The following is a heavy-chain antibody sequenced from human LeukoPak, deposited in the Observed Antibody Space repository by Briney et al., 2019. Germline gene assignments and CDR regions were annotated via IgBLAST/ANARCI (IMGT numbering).Heavy chain of an antibody. J-gene: IGHJ4*02. CDR3: ARDRRSSSSNSILVDY. V-gene: IGHV1-18*04. Sequence: ASVKVSCKASGYTVTNYGVSWVRQAPGQGLEWMGWIGAYNGNTNYAQKLQGRVTMTTDTSTSTAYMELRSLRSDDTAVYYCARDRRSSSSNSILVDYWGQGTVVTVSS. CDR2: IGAYNGNT. CDR1: GYTVTNYG. D-gene: IGHD6-6*01.